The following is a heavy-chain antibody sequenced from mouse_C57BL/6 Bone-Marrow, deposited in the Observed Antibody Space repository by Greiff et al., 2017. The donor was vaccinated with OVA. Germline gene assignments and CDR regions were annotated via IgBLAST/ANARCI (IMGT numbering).Heavy chain of an antibody. D-gene: IGHD1-1*01. Sequence: EVKLMESGGGLVQSGRSLRLSCATSGFTFSDFYMEWVRQAPGKGLEWIAARRNKANDYTTEYSASVKGRFIVSRDTSQSILYLQMNALRAEDTAIYYCARDYYGSSSSYWYFDVWGTGTTVTVSS. CDR3: ARDYYGSSSSYWYFDV. CDR1: GFTFSDFY. V-gene: IGHV7-1*01. CDR2: RRNKANDYTT. J-gene: IGHJ1*03.